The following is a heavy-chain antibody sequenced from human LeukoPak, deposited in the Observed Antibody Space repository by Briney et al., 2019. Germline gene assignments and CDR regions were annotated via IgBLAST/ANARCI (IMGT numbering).Heavy chain of an antibody. CDR2: ISAYNGNA. CDR3: ARAIDYDFWSGFDY. J-gene: IGHJ4*02. D-gene: IGHD3-3*01. V-gene: IGHV1-18*04. Sequence: GASVKVSCKASGYTFTGYYMHCVRQAPGQGLEWMGWISAYNGNANYAQKLQGRVTMTTDTSTSTAYMELRSLRSDDTAVYYCARAIDYDFWSGFDYWGQGTLVTVSS. CDR1: GYTFTGYY.